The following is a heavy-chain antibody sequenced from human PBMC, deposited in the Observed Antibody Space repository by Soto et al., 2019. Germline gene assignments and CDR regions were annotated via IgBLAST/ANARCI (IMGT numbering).Heavy chain of an antibody. J-gene: IGHJ6*03. CDR3: ARGWFGPDV. Sequence: EVQLVESGGGLVQPGGSLRLSCAASEFTFSGRSVHWVRQAPGKGLVWVSGIDKVGTDSTYADSVKGRFTSSRDNAKNTVYLHMNSLRVADTAVYYCARGWFGPDVWGKGTTVTVSS. CDR2: IDKVGTDS. D-gene: IGHD3-10*01. V-gene: IGHV3-74*01. CDR1: EFTFSGRS.